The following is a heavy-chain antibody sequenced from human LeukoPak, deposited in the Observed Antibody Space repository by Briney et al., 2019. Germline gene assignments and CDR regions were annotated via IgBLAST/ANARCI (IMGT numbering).Heavy chain of an antibody. Sequence: SQTLSLTHAISGDSVSSNSGAWDWIRQSPSRGLEWLGRTYYRSKWYNGYAVSVKSRITINPDTSKNQFSLHLNSVTPEDTAVYYCVGGPGSLLHWGQGILVTVSS. CDR3: VGGPGSLLH. V-gene: IGHV6-1*01. CDR1: GDSVSSNSGA. CDR2: TYYRSKWYN. J-gene: IGHJ4*02.